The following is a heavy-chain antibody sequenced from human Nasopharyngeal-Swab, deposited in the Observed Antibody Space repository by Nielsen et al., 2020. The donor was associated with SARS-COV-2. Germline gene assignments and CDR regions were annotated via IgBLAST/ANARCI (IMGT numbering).Heavy chain of an antibody. CDR2: ISSSGSTI. J-gene: IGHJ6*02. CDR1: GFTFSSYE. Sequence: GGSLRLSCAASGFTFSSYEMNWVRQAPGKGLEWVSYISSSGSTIYYADSVKGRFTISRDNAKNSLYLQMNSLRAEDTAVYYCAREGSYYGSGSPYYYYGMDVWGQGTTVTVSS. CDR3: AREGSYYGSGSPYYYYGMDV. D-gene: IGHD3-10*01. V-gene: IGHV3-48*03.